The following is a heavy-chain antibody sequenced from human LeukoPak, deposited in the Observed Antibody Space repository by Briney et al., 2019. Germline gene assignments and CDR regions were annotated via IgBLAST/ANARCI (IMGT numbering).Heavy chain of an antibody. D-gene: IGHD3-10*01. V-gene: IGHV1-2*02. CDR1: GYTFTGYY. CDR2: INPNSGGT. Sequence: ASVKVSCKASGYTFTGYYMHWVRQAPGQGLEWMGWINPNSGGTNYAQKFQGRVTMTRDTSISTAYVELSRLRSDDTAVYYCARLYYGSGSYPYFDYWGQGTLVTVSS. CDR3: ARLYYGSGSYPYFDY. J-gene: IGHJ4*02.